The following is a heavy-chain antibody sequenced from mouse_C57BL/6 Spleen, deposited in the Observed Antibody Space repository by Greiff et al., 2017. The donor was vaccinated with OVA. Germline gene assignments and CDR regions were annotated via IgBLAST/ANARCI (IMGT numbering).Heavy chain of an antibody. J-gene: IGHJ2*01. Sequence: DVHLVESGGGLVKPGGSLKLSCAASGFTFSDYGMHWVRQAPEKGLEWVAYISSGSSTIYYADTVKGRFTISRDNAKNTLFLQMTSLRSEDTAMYYCARRYGSSYFDYWGQGTTLTVSS. CDR3: ARRYGSSYFDY. D-gene: IGHD1-1*01. CDR2: ISSGSSTI. CDR1: GFTFSDYG. V-gene: IGHV5-17*01.